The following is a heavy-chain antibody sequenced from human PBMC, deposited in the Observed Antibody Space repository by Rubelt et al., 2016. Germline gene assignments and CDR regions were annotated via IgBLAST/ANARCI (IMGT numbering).Heavy chain of an antibody. V-gene: IGHV1-18*01. D-gene: IGHD2-2*01. CDR1: GYTFTSYG. CDR3: AVDTLNRYCSSTSCYAKKFDP. J-gene: IGHJ5*02. CDR2: ISAYNGNT. Sequence: QVQLVQSGAEVKKPGASVKVSCKASGYTFTSYGISWVRQAPGQGLEWMGWISAYNGNTHYAQKLQGRVTMAEDTTAGKAYMGLTRRRSEDTAGYYCAVDTLNRYCSSTSCYAKKFDPWGQGTLVTVSS.